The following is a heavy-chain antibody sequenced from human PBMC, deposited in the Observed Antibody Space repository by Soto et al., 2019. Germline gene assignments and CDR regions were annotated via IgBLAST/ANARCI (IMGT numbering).Heavy chain of an antibody. CDR3: ARVFKQWLPPDY. V-gene: IGHV1-18*01. D-gene: IGHD6-19*01. CDR2: ISGNNGDT. Sequence: QVQLVQSGAEVRKPGASVRVSCKASGYTFSSDGIVWVRQAPGQGLEWMGWISGNNGDTNYAQKLQGRVAMTTDTSTNTAYMELRSLTSDDTAVYYCARVFKQWLPPDYWGHGTLVTVSS. J-gene: IGHJ4*03. CDR1: GYTFSSDG.